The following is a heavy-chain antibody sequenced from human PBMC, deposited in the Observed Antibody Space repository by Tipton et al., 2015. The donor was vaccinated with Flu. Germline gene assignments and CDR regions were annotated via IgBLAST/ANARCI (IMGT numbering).Heavy chain of an antibody. Sequence: TLSLTCSVSGDSIGSPYYWAWIRQSPGKGLEWIGNVHQTGSTYYNPSLMSRVTIAVDRPRNQFSLRLTSETAADPAGYYCAGRDYGNHVSDPKSWTDTRGQGILGTVSS. CDR1: GDSIGSPYY. J-gene: IGHJ5*02. CDR3: AGRDYGNHVSDPKSWTDT. D-gene: IGHD4-17*01. V-gene: IGHV4-38-2*01. CDR2: VHQTGST.